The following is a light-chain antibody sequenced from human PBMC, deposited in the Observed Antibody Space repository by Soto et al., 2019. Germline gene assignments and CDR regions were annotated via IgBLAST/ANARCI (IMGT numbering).Light chain of an antibody. CDR1: QAIKND. Sequence: AIQMTQTPSSVSASVGDRDTITCRASQAIKNDLGWYQAKPGKAPNILIFAASSLRAGVPSRFSGSGSGTDFTLTISSLQPEDFATYYCLQNNNYPRTFGQGTKVEIK. J-gene: IGKJ1*01. CDR3: LQNNNYPRT. V-gene: IGKV1-6*01. CDR2: AAS.